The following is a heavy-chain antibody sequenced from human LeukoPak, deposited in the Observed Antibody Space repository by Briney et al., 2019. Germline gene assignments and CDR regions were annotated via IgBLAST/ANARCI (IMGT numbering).Heavy chain of an antibody. CDR1: GFTFTDYW. D-gene: IGHD1-26*01. Sequence: PGGSLRLSCAASGFTFTDYWMSWVRQTPEKGLEWVANIKQDGYEKYYVDSVKGRFTISRDNAKNSLYLQMNSLRADDTAVYYCARDKIVGPTTLGYWGQGTLVTVSS. CDR2: IKQDGYEK. V-gene: IGHV3-7*01. J-gene: IGHJ4*02. CDR3: ARDKIVGPTTLGY.